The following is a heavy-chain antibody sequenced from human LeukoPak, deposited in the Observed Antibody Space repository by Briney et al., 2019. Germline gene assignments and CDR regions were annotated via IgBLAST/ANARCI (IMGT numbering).Heavy chain of an antibody. D-gene: IGHD3-22*01. CDR3: ARDLTPAVNYYDSSGEVTDY. CDR1: GYTFTSYA. J-gene: IGHJ4*02. CDR2: INTNTGNP. V-gene: IGHV7-4-1*02. Sequence: GASVKVSCKASGYTFTSYAMNWVRQAPGQGLEWMGWINTNTGNPTCAQGFTGRFVFSLDTSVSTAYLQISSLKAEDTAVYYCARDLTPAVNYYDSSGEVTDYWGQGTLVTVSS.